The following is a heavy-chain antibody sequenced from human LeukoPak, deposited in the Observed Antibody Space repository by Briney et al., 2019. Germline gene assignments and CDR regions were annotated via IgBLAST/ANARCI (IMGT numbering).Heavy chain of an antibody. CDR1: GFTFSSYS. Sequence: PGGSLRLSCAASGFTFSSYSMNWVRQAPGKGLEWVSSISSSSSYIYYADSVKGRFTISRDNAKNSLYLQMNSLRAEDTAMYYCARDPVSGKDYYDSSGYYFFDYWGQGTLVTVSS. J-gene: IGHJ4*02. V-gene: IGHV3-21*01. CDR3: ARDPVSGKDYYDSSGYYFFDY. D-gene: IGHD3-22*01. CDR2: ISSSSSYI.